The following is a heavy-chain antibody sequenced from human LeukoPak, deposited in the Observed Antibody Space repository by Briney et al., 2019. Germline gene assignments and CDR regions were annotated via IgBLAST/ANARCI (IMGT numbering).Heavy chain of an antibody. V-gene: IGHV3-23*01. CDR3: AKLGGFIAVAGDY. J-gene: IGHJ4*02. Sequence: PGGSLRLSCAASGITFSSYGMSWVRQAPGKGLEWVSSISSTGGTTYYADSVKGRFTISRDNSKNTLYLQMNSLRAEDTAIYYCAKLGGFIAVAGDYWGQGTLVTVSS. CDR2: ISSTGGTT. CDR1: GITFSSYG. D-gene: IGHD6-19*01.